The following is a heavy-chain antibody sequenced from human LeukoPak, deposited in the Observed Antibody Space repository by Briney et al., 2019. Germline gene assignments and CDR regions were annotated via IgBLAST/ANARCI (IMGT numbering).Heavy chain of an antibody. V-gene: IGHV3-23*01. CDR1: GFTFSSYA. CDR3: AKDPAPAYYYGSGSRA. Sequence: GGSLGLSCAASGFTFSSYAMSWVRQAPGKGLEWVSAISGSGGSTYYADSVKGRFTISRDNSKNTLYLQMNSLRAEDTAVYYCAKDPAPAYYYGSGSRAWGQGTLVTVSS. J-gene: IGHJ5*02. CDR2: ISGSGGST. D-gene: IGHD3-10*01.